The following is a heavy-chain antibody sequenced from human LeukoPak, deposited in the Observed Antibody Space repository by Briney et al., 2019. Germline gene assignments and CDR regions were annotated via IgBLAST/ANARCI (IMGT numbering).Heavy chain of an antibody. Sequence: PGRSLRLSCTASVYTFGDYAMSCFPHAPGRGREGVGFIRSKAYGGTTEYAASVKGRFTSSRDDSNSHAYLQMNSLKTEDTAVYYCTRVHYYYDRSGYMAGYWGQGTLVTVSS. J-gene: IGHJ4*02. CDR2: IRSKAYGGTT. V-gene: IGHV3-49*03. CDR3: TRVHYYYDRSGYMAGY. CDR1: VYTFGDYA. D-gene: IGHD3-22*01.